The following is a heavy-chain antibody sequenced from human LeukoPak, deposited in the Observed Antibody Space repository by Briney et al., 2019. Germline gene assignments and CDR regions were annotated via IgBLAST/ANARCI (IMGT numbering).Heavy chain of an antibody. CDR2: INHSGST. CDR3: ARGRPYQWLVLTSSYYFDY. Sequence: PSETLSLTCAVYGGSFSGYYWSWIRQPPGKGLEWIGEINHSGSTNYNPSLKSRVTISVDTSKNQFSLKLSSVTAADTAVYYCARGRPYQWLVLTSSYYFDYWGQGTLVTVSS. D-gene: IGHD6-19*01. J-gene: IGHJ4*02. CDR1: GGSFSGYY. V-gene: IGHV4-34*01.